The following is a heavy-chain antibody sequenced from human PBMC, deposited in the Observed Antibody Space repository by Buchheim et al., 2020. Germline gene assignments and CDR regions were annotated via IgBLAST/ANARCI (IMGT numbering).Heavy chain of an antibody. J-gene: IGHJ4*02. V-gene: IGHV4-39*07. CDR1: GGSISSSSYY. Sequence: QLQLQESGPGLVKPSETLSLTCTVSGGSISSSSYYWGWIRQPPGKGLEWIGSIYYSGSTYYNPSLKSRVTISVDTSKNQFSLKLSSVTAADTAVYYCARGGLRELAPRYFDYWGQGTL. CDR2: IYYSGST. D-gene: IGHD3-10*01. CDR3: ARGGLRELAPRYFDY.